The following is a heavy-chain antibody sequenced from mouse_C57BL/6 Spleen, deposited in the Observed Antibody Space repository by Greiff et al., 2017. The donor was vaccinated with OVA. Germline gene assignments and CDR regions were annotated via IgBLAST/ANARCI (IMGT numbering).Heavy chain of an antibody. J-gene: IGHJ3*01. Sequence: VKLMESGPGLVAPSQSLSITCTVSGFSLTSYGVDWVRQTPGKGLEWLGVIWGVGSTNYHSALKSRLSIIKDNSKNQVFLKMNSLQSEDTAMYYWARCYGYAWFAYWGQGTLVTVSA. CDR1: GFSLTSYG. CDR3: ARCYGYAWFAY. CDR2: IWGVGST. D-gene: IGHD1-1*02. V-gene: IGHV2-6*01.